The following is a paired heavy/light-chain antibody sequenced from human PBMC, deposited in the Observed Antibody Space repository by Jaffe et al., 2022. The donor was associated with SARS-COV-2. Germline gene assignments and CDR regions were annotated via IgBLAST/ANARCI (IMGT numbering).Light chain of an antibody. Sequence: QSALTQPRSVSGSPGQSVTISCTGTSSDVGAYNYVSWYQHHPGKAPKLMIYDVSNRPSGVPDRFSGSKSGNTASLTISGLQADDESDYYCCSYAGSYTYWVFGGGTKLTVL. CDR1: SSDVGAYNY. CDR3: CSYAGSYTYWV. CDR2: DVS. V-gene: IGLV2-11*01. J-gene: IGLJ3*02.
Heavy chain of an antibody. J-gene: IGHJ5*02. CDR2: IYYTGSA. Sequence: QVQLQESGPGLVKPSETLSLTCTVSGGSIGTYHWTWIRQPPGKGLEWIGYIYYTGSANYNPSHKGRVTMSVDTSKNQFSLKVTSVTAADTAVYYCARWTNNWFDPWGQGTLVTVSS. CDR3: ARWTNNWFDP. V-gene: IGHV4-59*01. CDR1: GGSIGTYH.